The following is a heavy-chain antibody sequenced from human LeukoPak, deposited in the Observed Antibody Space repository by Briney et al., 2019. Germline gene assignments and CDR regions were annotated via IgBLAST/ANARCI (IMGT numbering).Heavy chain of an antibody. Sequence: GASVKLSCKASGGTFSSYAISWVRQAPGQGLEWMGGMILIFGTANYAQKFQGRVTITADKSTSTAYMELSSLRSEDTAVYYCARESSGYCSGGSCDWFDPWGQGTLVTVSS. D-gene: IGHD2-15*01. CDR3: ARESSGYCSGGSCDWFDP. CDR1: GGTFSSYA. CDR2: MILIFGTA. J-gene: IGHJ5*02. V-gene: IGHV1-69*06.